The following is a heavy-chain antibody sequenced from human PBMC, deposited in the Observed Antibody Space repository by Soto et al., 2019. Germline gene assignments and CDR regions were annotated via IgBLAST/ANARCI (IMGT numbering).Heavy chain of an antibody. J-gene: IGHJ4*02. Sequence: QVQLVESGGGVVQPGRSLRLSCAASGFTFSSYAMHWVRQAPGKGLEWVAVISYDGSNKYYADSVNGQFTISRDNSKNTLYLQMNSLRAEDTAVYYCARENDFWSGYYTFQGRGYFDYWGQGTLVTVSS. V-gene: IGHV3-30-3*01. D-gene: IGHD3-3*01. CDR2: ISYDGSNK. CDR1: GFTFSSYA. CDR3: ARENDFWSGYYTFQGRGYFDY.